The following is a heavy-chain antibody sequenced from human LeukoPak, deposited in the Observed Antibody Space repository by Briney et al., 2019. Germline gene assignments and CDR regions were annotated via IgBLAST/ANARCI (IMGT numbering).Heavy chain of an antibody. V-gene: IGHV1-2*06. CDR3: ARAAHYYDGSGYYLGD. Sequence: GASVKVSCTASGYTFTDYYMHWVRQAPGQGLEWMGRINPNSGGTNYAQKFQARVTMTRDTSISTAYMELSRLRSDDTALYYCARAAHYYDGSGYYLGDRGQGTLVTVSS. J-gene: IGHJ4*02. D-gene: IGHD3-22*01. CDR1: GYTFTDYY. CDR2: INPNSGGT.